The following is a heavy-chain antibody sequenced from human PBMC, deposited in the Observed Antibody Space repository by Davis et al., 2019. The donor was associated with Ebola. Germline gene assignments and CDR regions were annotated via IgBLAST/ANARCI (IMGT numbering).Heavy chain of an antibody. V-gene: IGHV3-74*01. J-gene: IGHJ4*02. D-gene: IGHD3-10*01. CDR1: VITFSSYA. Sequence: HTGGSLRLSCTDSVITFSSYAMTWVRQAPGKGLVWVPRINSDGSSTSYADSVKGRFTISRDNAKNTLYLQMNSLRAEDTAVYYCASAGYYGSGSYGIDYWGQGTLVTVSS. CDR3: ASAGYYGSGSYGIDY. CDR2: INSDGSST.